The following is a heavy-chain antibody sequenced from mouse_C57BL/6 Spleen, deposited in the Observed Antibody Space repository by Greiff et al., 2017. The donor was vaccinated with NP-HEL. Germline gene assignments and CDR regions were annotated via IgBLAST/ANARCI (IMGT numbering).Heavy chain of an antibody. Sequence: VQLQQSGPELVKPGASVKISCKASGYTFTDYYMNWVKQSHGKSLEWIGDINPNNGGTSYNQKFKGKATLTVDKSSSTAYMQLSSLTSEDSAVYFCAIKTGAFFDYWGQGTTLTVSS. CDR2: INPNNGGT. V-gene: IGHV1-26*01. D-gene: IGHD4-1*01. CDR1: GYTFTDYY. CDR3: AIKTGAFFDY. J-gene: IGHJ2*01.